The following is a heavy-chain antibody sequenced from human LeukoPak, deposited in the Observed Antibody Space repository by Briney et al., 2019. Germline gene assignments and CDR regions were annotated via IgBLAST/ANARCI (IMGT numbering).Heavy chain of an antibody. V-gene: IGHV4-30-4*01. Sequence: SSQTLSLTCTVSGGSISSGDYYWSWIRQPPGKGLEYIGYIYYSGSTYYNPSLKSRITISVDTSKNQFSLKLSSVTAVDTAVYYCARGTWSSSIDYWGQGTLVTVSS. CDR2: IYYSGST. D-gene: IGHD6-6*01. CDR3: ARGTWSSSIDY. J-gene: IGHJ4*02. CDR1: GGSISSGDYY.